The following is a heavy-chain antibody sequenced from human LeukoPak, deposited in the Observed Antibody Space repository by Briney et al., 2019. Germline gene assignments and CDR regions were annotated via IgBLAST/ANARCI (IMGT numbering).Heavy chain of an antibody. CDR1: GGSISSGSYY. V-gene: IGHV4-61*02. D-gene: IGHD2-21*02. J-gene: IGHJ6*03. CDR3: AREVCGGDCYYYYYYYMDV. CDR2: IYTSGST. Sequence: SETLSLTCTVSGGSISSGSYYWSWIRQPAGKGLEWIGRIYTSGSTNYNPSLKSRVTISVDTSKNQFSLKLSSVTAADTAVYYCAREVCGGDCYYYYYYYMDVWGKGTTVTISS.